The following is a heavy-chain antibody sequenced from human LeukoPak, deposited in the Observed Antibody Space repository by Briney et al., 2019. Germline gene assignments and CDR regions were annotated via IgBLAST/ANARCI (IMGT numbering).Heavy chain of an antibody. D-gene: IGHD3-3*01. CDR2: ISAYNGNT. Sequence: ASVKVSCKASGYTFTSYGISWVRQAPGQGLEWMGWISAYNGNTNYAQKLQGRVTMTTDTSTSTAYMELSSLRSEDTAVYHCARGPSITIFGVVIIQASYYYYMDVWGKGTTVTVSS. J-gene: IGHJ6*03. CDR1: GYTFTSYG. V-gene: IGHV1-18*01. CDR3: ARGPSITIFGVVIIQASYYYYMDV.